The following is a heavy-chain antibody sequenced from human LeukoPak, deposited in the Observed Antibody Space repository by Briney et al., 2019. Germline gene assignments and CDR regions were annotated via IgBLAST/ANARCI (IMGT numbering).Heavy chain of an antibody. CDR1: GDTFTRNW. V-gene: IGHV1-46*01. J-gene: IGHJ5*02. Sequence: GASVKVSCKTSGDTFTRNWMHWIRQGPGQGLEWMGVINPTGDYTMYAQKFQGRVIVTRDMSSNTDYMELGSLRSDDTAVYYCARDHSIDDKSWCLDPWGQGTLVTVSS. D-gene: IGHD2-15*01. CDR3: ARDHSIDDKSWCLDP. CDR2: INPTGDYT.